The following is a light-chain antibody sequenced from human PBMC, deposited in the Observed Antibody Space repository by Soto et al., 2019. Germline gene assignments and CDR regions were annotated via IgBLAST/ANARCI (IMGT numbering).Light chain of an antibody. CDR1: QGISTY. Sequence: DIQLTQSPSFLSASGGDRVSITCRATQGISTYLAWYQQKPGKAPKLLIYAASTLESGVPSRFSGSGSGTEFTLTISSLQPEDFATYYCQQLKSFPLTFGGGTKVEIK. CDR3: QQLKSFPLT. CDR2: AAS. V-gene: IGKV1-9*01. J-gene: IGKJ4*01.